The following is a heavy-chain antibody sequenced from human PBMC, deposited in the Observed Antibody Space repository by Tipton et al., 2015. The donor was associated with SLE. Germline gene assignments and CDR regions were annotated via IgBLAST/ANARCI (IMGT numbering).Heavy chain of an antibody. CDR1: GGSISSSTYY. J-gene: IGHJ4*02. V-gene: IGHV4-39*01. CDR2: IYYSGST. Sequence: TLSLTCTVSGGSISSSTYYWGWIRQPPGKGLEWIGSIYYSGSTYHNPSLKSRVTISVDSSKNQFSLNLSSVTAADTAVYYCASRPDVDTALVSDYWGQGTLVTVSS. CDR3: ASRPDVDTALVSDY. D-gene: IGHD5-18*01.